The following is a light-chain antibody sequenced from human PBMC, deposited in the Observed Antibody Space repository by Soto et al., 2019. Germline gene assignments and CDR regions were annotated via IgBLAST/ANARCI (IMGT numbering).Light chain of an antibody. CDR1: RSNLGRNS. CDR3: AAWDSLSAWV. Sequence: QSVLTQPPSASGTPGQTVTISCSGSRSNLGRNSLYWYQQLPGTAPKLLIYRNTQRPSWVPDRFSGSKTGASASLAISGLRSEDGADYDCAAWDSLSAWVFGGGTKLTVL. J-gene: IGLJ3*02. V-gene: IGLV1-47*01. CDR2: RNT.